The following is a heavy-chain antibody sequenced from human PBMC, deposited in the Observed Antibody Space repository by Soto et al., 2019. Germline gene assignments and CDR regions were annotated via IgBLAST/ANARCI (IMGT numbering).Heavy chain of an antibody. CDR2: INHSGST. J-gene: IGHJ1*01. Sequence: LSLTCTVYGGAFSGYHWNWVRQPPGKGLEWIGEINHSGSTDYNPSLRSRVTMSLDTSKNHFSLKLSSVTAADTAVYYCARGPRWLQLQYFQHWGQGTLVTVSS. D-gene: IGHD5-12*01. CDR1: GGAFSGYH. CDR3: ARGPRWLQLQYFQH. V-gene: IGHV4-34*01.